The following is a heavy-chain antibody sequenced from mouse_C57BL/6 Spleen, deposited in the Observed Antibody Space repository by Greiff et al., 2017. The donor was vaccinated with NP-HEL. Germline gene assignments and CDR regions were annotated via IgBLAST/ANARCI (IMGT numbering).Heavy chain of an antibody. CDR1: GYTFTSYW. V-gene: IGHV1-72*01. CDR2: IDPNRGGT. Sequence: QVQLQQPGAELVKPGASVKLSCKASGYTFTSYWMHWVKQRPGRGLAWIGRIDPNRGGTKYNAKFKSKATLTVDKPSSTAYMQVSSRTSEDSAGYYCATYSNYDDWGQGTARTVSS. J-gene: IGHJ2*01. CDR3: ATYSNYDD. D-gene: IGHD2-5*01.